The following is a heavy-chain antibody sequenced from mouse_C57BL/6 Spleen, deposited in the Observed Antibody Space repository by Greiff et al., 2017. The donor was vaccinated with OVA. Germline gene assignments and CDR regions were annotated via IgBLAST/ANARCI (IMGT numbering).Heavy chain of an antibody. CDR3: ARQLRLRVGDY. CDR2: IDPSDSYT. CDR1: GYTFTSYW. J-gene: IGHJ2*01. V-gene: IGHV1-50*01. Sequence: QLQQPGAELVKPGASVKLSCKASGYTFTSYWMQWVKQRPGQGLEWIGEIDPSDSYTNYNQKFKGKATLTVDTSSSTAYMQLSSLTSEDSAVYYCARQLRLRVGDYWGQGTTLTVSS. D-gene: IGHD3-2*02.